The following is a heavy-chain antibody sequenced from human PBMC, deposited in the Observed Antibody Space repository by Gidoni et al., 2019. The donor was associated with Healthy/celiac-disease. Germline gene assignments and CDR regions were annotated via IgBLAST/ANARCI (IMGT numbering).Heavy chain of an antibody. D-gene: IGHD3-22*01. CDR3: AREPDRSYYDSSGYYHNWFDP. V-gene: IGHV3-21*01. CDR2: ISSSSSYI. Sequence: EVQLVESGGGLVKPGGSLRLSCAASGFTFSGYSLHWVRQAPGKGLEGDSSISSSSSYIYYADSVKGRFNISRDNAKNSLYLQMNSLRAEDTAVYYCAREPDRSYYDSSGYYHNWFDPWGQGTLVTVSS. CDR1: GFTFSGYS. J-gene: IGHJ5*02.